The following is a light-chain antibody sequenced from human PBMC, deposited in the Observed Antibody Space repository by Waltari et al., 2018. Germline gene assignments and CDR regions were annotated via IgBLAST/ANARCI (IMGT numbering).Light chain of an antibody. CDR2: GAS. Sequence: EVVMTQSPAPLSVSPGERATLPCRASQSVSSNLAWYQHKPGQAPRPLIYGASTRATGTPARFSGSGSGTEFTLTISSLQSEDFAAYYCQQYNNWPPWTFGQGTTVEIK. CDR1: QSVSSN. CDR3: QQYNNWPPWT. V-gene: IGKV3-15*01. J-gene: IGKJ1*01.